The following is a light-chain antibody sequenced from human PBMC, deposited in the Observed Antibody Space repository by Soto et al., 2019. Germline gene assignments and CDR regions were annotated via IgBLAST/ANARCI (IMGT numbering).Light chain of an antibody. CDR3: ETWDFNTRV. Sequence: QAVVTQSSSASASLGSSVKLTCTLSSGHSSYIIAWHQQQPGKAPRYLMKLEGSGSYNKGSGLPDRFSGSTSGADRYLTISNLQFEDAADYYCETWDFNTRVFGGGTQLTVL. J-gene: IGLJ3*02. CDR2: LEGSGSY. V-gene: IGLV4-60*02. CDR1: SGHSSYI.